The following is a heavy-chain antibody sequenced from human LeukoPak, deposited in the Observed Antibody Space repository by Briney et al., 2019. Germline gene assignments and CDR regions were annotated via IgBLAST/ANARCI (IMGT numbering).Heavy chain of an antibody. D-gene: IGHD3-10*01. CDR3: GRKRNYYYGSGSPYYFDY. CDR1: GGSFSGYY. CDR2: INHSGST. V-gene: IGHV4-34*01. Sequence: PSETLSLTCAVYGGSFSGYYWSWIRQPPGKGLEWIGEINHSGSTNYNPSLKSRVTISVDTSKNQFSLKLSSVTAADTAVYYCGRKRNYYYGSGSPYYFDYWGQGTLVTVSS. J-gene: IGHJ4*02.